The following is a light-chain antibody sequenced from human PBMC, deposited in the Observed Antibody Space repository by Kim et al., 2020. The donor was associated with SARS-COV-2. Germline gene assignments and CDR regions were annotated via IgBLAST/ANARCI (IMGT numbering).Light chain of an antibody. CDR2: DVS. Sequence: GQSITISCPGTRSDVGGYNYVSWYQRHLGKAPKLMIYDVSNRPSGVSSRFSGSKSGNTASLALSGLQAEDEADYYCSSYTSSSLVIFGGGTQLTVL. V-gene: IGLV2-14*03. J-gene: IGLJ2*01. CDR3: SSYTSSSLVI. CDR1: RSDVGGYNY.